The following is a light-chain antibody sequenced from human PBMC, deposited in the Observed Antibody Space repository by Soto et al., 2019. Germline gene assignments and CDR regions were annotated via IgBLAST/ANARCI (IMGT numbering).Light chain of an antibody. CDR3: LQHNSYPWT. J-gene: IGKJ1*01. CDR1: QGIRND. CDR2: SAS. V-gene: IGKV1-17*01. Sequence: DVQMTESPSEMSASVGEGVTITCRASQGIRNDLGWYQPKPGKPPKRLIYSASSLQSGVPSRFSGSGSGTEFTLTISSLQPEDFTTYFCLQHNSYPWTFGQGNKVDIK.